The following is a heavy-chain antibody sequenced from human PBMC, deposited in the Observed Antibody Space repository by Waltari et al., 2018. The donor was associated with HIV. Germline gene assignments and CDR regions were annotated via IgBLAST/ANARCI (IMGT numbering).Heavy chain of an antibody. CDR3: AREDSTLTHFDY. CDR2: IYRSGTT. CDR1: GYSISSGYY. J-gene: IGHJ4*02. Sequence: QVQLQESGPGLVKPSETLSLTCAVPGYSISSGYYWAWIRQPPGKGLEWIGTIYRSGTTYYNPSLKSRVAISVDTSKNQFSLKLNFVTAADTAVYYCAREDSTLTHFDYWGQGTLVTVSS. D-gene: IGHD6-13*01. V-gene: IGHV4-38-2*02.